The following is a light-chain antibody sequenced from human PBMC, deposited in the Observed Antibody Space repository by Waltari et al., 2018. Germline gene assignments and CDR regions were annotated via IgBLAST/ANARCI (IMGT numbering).Light chain of an antibody. V-gene: IGLV2-14*03. J-gene: IGLJ3*02. CDR2: DVI. CDR3: CSYTSASTLGV. Sequence: QSALTQPASVSGSPGQSITISCTGTSRDIGGYVYVSWYQQYPGKAPKLIIYDVIYRPSGVSNRFSGSKSGNPASLTISVLQAEDEANYYCCSYTSASTLGVFGGGTKLTVL. CDR1: SRDIGGYVY.